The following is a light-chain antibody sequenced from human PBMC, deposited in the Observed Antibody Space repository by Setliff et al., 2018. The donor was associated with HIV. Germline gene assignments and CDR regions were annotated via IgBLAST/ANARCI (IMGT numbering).Light chain of an antibody. CDR2: STN. J-gene: IGLJ3*02. CDR3: VLYMGNGVSV. Sequence: QPVVTQEPSFSVSPGGTVTLTCGLRSGSVSTGHFPSWYQQTPGQTPRMLIYSTNTRSSGVPDRFSGSILGNSAALTITGAQADDECDYYCVLYMGNGVSVFGGGTKVTVL. CDR1: SGSVSTGHF. V-gene: IGLV8-61*01.